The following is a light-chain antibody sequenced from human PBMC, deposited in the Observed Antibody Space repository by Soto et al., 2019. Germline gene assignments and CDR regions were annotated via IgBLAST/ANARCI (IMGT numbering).Light chain of an antibody. J-gene: IGLJ3*02. CDR3: SSYTSNTNMV. CDR2: QVS. CDR1: SSDVGGYNY. V-gene: IGLV2-14*01. Sequence: QSVLTQPASVSGSPGQSITISCTGTSSDVGGYNYVCWYQQYPGKAPELIIYQVSHRPSGVSNRFSGSKSGNTASLTISGLQAEDEADYYCSSYTSNTNMVFGGGTKVT.